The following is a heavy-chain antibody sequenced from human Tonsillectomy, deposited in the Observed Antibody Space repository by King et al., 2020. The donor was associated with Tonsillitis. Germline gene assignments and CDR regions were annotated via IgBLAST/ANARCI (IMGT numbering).Heavy chain of an antibody. D-gene: IGHD3-10*01. V-gene: IGHV3-7*03. CDR3: TRDAYMVRGVSVPFESDY. J-gene: IGHJ4*02. CDR2: IKQDGSEK. Sequence: VQLVESGGGLVQPGGSLRLSCAASGFIFSSYWMIWVRQAPGKGLEWVANIKQDGSEKYYVDSVKGRFTISRDNAKNSLYLQMNSLRAEDTAVYYCTRDAYMVRGVSVPFESDYWGQGTLVTVSS. CDR1: GFIFSSYW.